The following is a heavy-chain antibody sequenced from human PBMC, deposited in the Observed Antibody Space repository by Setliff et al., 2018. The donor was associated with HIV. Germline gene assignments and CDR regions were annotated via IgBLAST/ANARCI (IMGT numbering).Heavy chain of an antibody. D-gene: IGHD4-17*01. J-gene: IGHJ4*02. Sequence: SETLSLTCTVSGASITSHYWSWIRQSPGRELEWIGYIYSTGSTNYNPSLQSRVSISMDASKNKFSLKVTSVTSADTAVYYCAKGAGFYGDYTFDYWARGTLVTAPQ. CDR3: AKGAGFYGDYTFDY. CDR1: GASITSHY. V-gene: IGHV4-59*11. CDR2: IYSTGST.